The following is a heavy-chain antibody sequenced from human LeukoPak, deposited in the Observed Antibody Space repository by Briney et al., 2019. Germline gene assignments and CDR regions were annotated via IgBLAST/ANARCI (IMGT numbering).Heavy chain of an antibody. Sequence: PGGSLRLSCAASGFTFSSYWMHWVRQAPGKGLVWVSRISSEGSSISYADSVKGRFTISRDNAKNTLYLQMNSLRAEDTAVYYCARDTGTGSLIDAFDIWGQGTMVTASS. CDR1: GFTFSSYW. V-gene: IGHV3-74*01. CDR2: ISSEGSSI. CDR3: ARDTGTGSLIDAFDI. J-gene: IGHJ3*02. D-gene: IGHD1-7*01.